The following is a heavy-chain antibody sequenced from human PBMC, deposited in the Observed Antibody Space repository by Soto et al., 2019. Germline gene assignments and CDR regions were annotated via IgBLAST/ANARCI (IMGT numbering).Heavy chain of an antibody. J-gene: IGHJ4*02. Sequence: ASVKVSCKASGYTFTGHYIHWVRQAPEQEPEWMGEIGPESGATRYAQRFQGRVTMTRDMSITTVYMELNNLSPDDTAVYYCGRGRSGQIVVFYWGQGTPVTVSS. CDR2: IGPESGAT. V-gene: IGHV1-2*02. CDR1: GYTFTGHY. D-gene: IGHD1-26*01. CDR3: GRGRSGQIVVFY.